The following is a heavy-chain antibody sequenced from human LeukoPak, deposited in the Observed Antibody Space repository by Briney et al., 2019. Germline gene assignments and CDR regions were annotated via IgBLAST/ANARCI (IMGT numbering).Heavy chain of an antibody. CDR2: IYYSGST. V-gene: IGHV4-30-4*08. D-gene: IGHD1-7*01. J-gene: IGHJ5*02. CDR1: GGSISSGDYY. Sequence: SETLSLTCTVSGGSISSGDYYWSWIRQPPGKGLEWIGYIYYSGSTYYNPSLKSRVTISVDTSKNQFSLKLSSVTAADTAVYYCARVLELIYNWFDRWGQGTLVTVSS. CDR3: ARVLELIYNWFDR.